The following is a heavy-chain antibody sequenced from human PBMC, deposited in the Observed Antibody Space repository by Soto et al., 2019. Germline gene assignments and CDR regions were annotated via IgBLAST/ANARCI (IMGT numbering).Heavy chain of an antibody. CDR3: ARDLYPTSARVFSTGPSDY. V-gene: IGHV1-2*04. CDR2: INPNSGGT. D-gene: IGHD3-9*01. CDR1: GYTFTGHY. Sequence: VASVKVSCKASGYTFTGHYMHWVRQAPGQGLEWMGWINPNSGGTNYAQKFQGWVTMTRDTSISTAYMELSRLRSDDTAVYYCARDLYPTSARVFSTGPSDYWGQGTLVTVSS. J-gene: IGHJ4*02.